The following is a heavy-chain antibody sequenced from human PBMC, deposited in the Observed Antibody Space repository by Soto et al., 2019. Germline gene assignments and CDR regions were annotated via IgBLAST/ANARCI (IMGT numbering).Heavy chain of an antibody. V-gene: IGHV1-18*04. CDR2: ISAYNGNT. Sequence: ASVKVSCKASGYTFTSYGISWVRQAPGQGLEWMGWISAYNGNTNYAQKLQGRVTMTTDTSTSTAYMELRSLRSDDTAVYYCARPRGLVAYCGGDCFGQMHVWGQGTTVTVSS. CDR3: ARPRGLVAYCGGDCFGQMHV. D-gene: IGHD2-21*02. J-gene: IGHJ6*02. CDR1: GYTFTSYG.